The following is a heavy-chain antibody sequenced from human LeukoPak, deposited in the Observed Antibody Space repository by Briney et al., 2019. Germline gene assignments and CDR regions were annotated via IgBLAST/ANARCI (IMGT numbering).Heavy chain of an antibody. D-gene: IGHD1-26*01. CDR1: GFTFHKYW. Sequence: GGSLRLSCVASGFTFHKYWMVWVRQAPGKGLEWVSAISGSGGSTYYADSVKGRSTISRDNSKNTLYLQMNSLRAEDTAVYYCAKEPYSGSYGLFDYWGQGTLVTVSS. J-gene: IGHJ4*02. CDR2: ISGSGGST. CDR3: AKEPYSGSYGLFDY. V-gene: IGHV3-23*01.